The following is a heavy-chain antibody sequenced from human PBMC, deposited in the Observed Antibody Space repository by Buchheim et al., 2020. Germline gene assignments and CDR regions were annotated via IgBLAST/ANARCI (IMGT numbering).Heavy chain of an antibody. CDR3: ARGGEYDILTRSPFDY. Sequence: EVQLVESGGGLVQPGGSLRLSCAASGFTFSSYWMSWVRQAPGKGLEWVANIKQDGSEKYYVDSVKGRFTISREKAKNSLYLQMNSLRAEDTAVYYCARGGEYDILTRSPFDYWGQGTL. V-gene: IGHV3-7*01. J-gene: IGHJ4*02. D-gene: IGHD3-9*01. CDR2: IKQDGSEK. CDR1: GFTFSSYW.